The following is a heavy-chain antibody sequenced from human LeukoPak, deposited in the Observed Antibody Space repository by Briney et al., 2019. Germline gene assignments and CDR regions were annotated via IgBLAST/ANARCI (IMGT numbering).Heavy chain of an antibody. V-gene: IGHV3-53*01. J-gene: IGHJ4*02. CDR1: GFTVSSNY. D-gene: IGHD3-22*01. Sequence: GRSLRLSCAASGFTVSSNYMSWVRQAPGKGLEWVSVIYSGGSTYYADSVKGRFTISRDNSKNTLYLQMNSLRAEDTAVYYCARAQFGSSGYFINGFDYWGQGTLVTVSS. CDR3: ARAQFGSSGYFINGFDY. CDR2: IYSGGST.